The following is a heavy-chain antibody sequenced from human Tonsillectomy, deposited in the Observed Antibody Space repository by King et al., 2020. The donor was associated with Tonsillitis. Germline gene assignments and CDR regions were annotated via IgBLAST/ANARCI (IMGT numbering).Heavy chain of an antibody. J-gene: IGHJ4*02. CDR3: ARDGRIAAIDY. CDR1: GFTFSSYG. D-gene: IGHD6-13*01. V-gene: IGHV3-33*01. CDR2: IWYDGSNK. Sequence: QLVQSGGGVVQSGRSLRLSCAASGFTFSSYGLHWVRQAPGKGLEWVAVIWYDGSNKYYADSVKGRFTISRDNSKNTLYLQMNSLRAEDTAVYYCARDGRIAAIDYWGQGTLVTVSS.